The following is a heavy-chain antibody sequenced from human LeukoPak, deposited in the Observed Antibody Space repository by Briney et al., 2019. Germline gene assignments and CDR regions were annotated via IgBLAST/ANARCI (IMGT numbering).Heavy chain of an antibody. CDR2: IYYSGST. V-gene: IGHV4-59*01. CDR3: ARAYYDFWSGYSACYMDV. Sequence: SETLSLTCTVSGGSISSYYWSWIRQPPGKGLEWIGYIYYSGSTNYNPSLKSRVTISVDTSKNQFSLKLSSVTAADTAVYYCARAYYDFWSGYSACYMDVWGKGTTVTVSS. CDR1: GGSISSYY. J-gene: IGHJ6*03. D-gene: IGHD3-3*01.